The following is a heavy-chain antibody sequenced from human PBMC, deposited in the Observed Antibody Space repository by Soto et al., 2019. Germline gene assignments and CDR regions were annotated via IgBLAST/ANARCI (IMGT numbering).Heavy chain of an antibody. V-gene: IGHV3-23*01. CDR3: TTARHCSSDACPAAE. Sequence: DVKLKRSAVVLVQPGESLRPPSISSLVTMRTTSMRSLRQPPGKGLQWVSAIGPDPSNTKYTDSVKGRFSISRDKSKNTVFLQMTSLGAEDTALYYCTTARHCSSDACPAAEWGQGTLITVSS. CDR2: IGPDPSNT. J-gene: IGHJ4*02. CDR1: LVTMRTTS. D-gene: IGHD2-2*01.